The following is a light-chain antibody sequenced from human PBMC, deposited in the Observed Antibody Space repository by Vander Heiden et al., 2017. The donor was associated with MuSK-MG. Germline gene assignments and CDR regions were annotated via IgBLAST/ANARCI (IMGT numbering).Light chain of an antibody. CDR1: QTVSSS. V-gene: IGKV3-11*01. J-gene: IGKJ2*01. CDR3: QQHSDWPPYT. Sequence: EIVLTQSPVTLSLSPGERATLSCRASQTVSSSLAWYQRKPGQAPRLLIYDVSNRATGIPARFSGSGYGTDFTLTISSREPEDFAVYYCQQHSDWPPYTFGQGTKMEIK. CDR2: DVS.